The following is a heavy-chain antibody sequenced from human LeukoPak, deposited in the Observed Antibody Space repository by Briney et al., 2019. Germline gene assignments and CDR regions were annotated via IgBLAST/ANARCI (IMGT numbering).Heavy chain of an antibody. D-gene: IGHD1-26*01. CDR2: ISWNSGSI. J-gene: IGHJ6*02. V-gene: IGHV3-9*01. CDR1: GFTFDDYA. Sequence: QAGGSLRLSCAASGFTFDDYAMHWVRQAPGKGLEWVSGISWNSGSIGYADSVKGRFTISRDNAKNSLYLQMNSLRAEDTALYYCAKDLMGRIYGMDVWGQGTTVTVSS. CDR3: AKDLMGRIYGMDV.